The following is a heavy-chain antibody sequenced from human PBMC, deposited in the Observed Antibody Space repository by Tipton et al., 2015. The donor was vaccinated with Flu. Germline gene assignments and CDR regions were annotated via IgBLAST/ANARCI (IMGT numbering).Heavy chain of an antibody. CDR3: SISLNS. CDR2: INQGGSQR. Sequence: SLRLSCTVSSFTFSDNWMDWVRQAPGKGLEWVANINQGGSQRYYVDPVKGRFTISRDNAKRSLYLQLDSLRAEDTGVYYCSISLNSWGQGTLVTVSS. V-gene: IGHV3-7*01. CDR1: SFTFSDNW. J-gene: IGHJ5*02.